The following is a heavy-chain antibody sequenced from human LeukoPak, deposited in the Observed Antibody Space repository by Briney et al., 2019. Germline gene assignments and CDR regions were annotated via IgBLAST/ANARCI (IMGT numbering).Heavy chain of an antibody. V-gene: IGHV4-39*07. J-gene: IGHJ4*02. D-gene: IGHD3-22*01. Sequence: SETLSLTCTVSGGSISSSSYYWGWIRQPPGKGLEWIGSIYYSGSTYYNPSLKSRVTISVDTSKNQFSLKLSSVTAADTAVYYCARGITMIVVVITSYYFDYWGQGTLVTVSS. CDR3: ARGITMIVVVITSYYFDY. CDR1: GGSISSSSYY. CDR2: IYYSGST.